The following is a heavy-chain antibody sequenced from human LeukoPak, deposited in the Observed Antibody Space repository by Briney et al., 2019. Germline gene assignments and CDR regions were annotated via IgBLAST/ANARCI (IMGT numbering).Heavy chain of an antibody. CDR1: GGSISNSSSY. V-gene: IGHV4-39*01. J-gene: IGHJ6*03. D-gene: IGHD3-9*01. Sequence: SETLSLTCTVSGGSISNSSSYWGWIRQPPGKGLEWIGSIYYSGSTYYNPSLKSRVTISVDTSKNQFSLKLSSVTAADTAVYYCARVAIYYDILTGYYRKSYYYYYYMDVWGKGTTVTISS. CDR2: IYYSGST. CDR3: ARVAIYYDILTGYYRKSYYYYYYMDV.